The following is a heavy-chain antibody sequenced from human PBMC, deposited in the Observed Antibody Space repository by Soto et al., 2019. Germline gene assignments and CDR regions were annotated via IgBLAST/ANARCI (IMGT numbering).Heavy chain of an antibody. D-gene: IGHD2-15*01. Sequence: SETLSLTCTVSGASMSSGGYYWTWIRQSPGKGLEWIGYIYYTGSTNYNPSLKSRVTISVDTSKNQFSLQLSSVTAADTAVYYCARLWDIYFDYWGQGTLVTVSS. V-gene: IGHV4-61*08. J-gene: IGHJ4*02. CDR2: IYYTGST. CDR1: GASMSSGGYY. CDR3: ARLWDIYFDY.